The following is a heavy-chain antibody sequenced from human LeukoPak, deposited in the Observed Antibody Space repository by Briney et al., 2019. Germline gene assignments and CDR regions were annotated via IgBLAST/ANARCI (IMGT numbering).Heavy chain of an antibody. Sequence: PSQTLPLTCTVSGGSISSGGYSWSWLRQHPGKGLEWIGYIYYSGSTYYNPSLKGRVTISVDTSKNQFSLKLSSVTAADTAVYYCARKMVYEYYFDYWGQGTLVTVSS. CDR1: GGSISSGGYS. CDR3: ARKMVYEYYFDY. D-gene: IGHD2-8*01. V-gene: IGHV4-31*03. CDR2: IYYSGST. J-gene: IGHJ4*02.